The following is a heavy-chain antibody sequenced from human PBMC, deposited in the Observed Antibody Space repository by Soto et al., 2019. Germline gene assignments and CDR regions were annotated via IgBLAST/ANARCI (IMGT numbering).Heavy chain of an antibody. Sequence: GGSLRLSCAASGFTFSSYSMNWVRQAPGKGLEWVSSISSSSSYIYYADSVKGRFTISRDNAKNSLYLQMTSLRAEDTAVYYCARDGGPSIAARRLYYFDYWGQGTLVTVSS. V-gene: IGHV3-21*01. CDR2: ISSSSSYI. J-gene: IGHJ4*02. CDR1: GFTFSSYS. D-gene: IGHD6-6*01. CDR3: ARDGGPSIAARRLYYFDY.